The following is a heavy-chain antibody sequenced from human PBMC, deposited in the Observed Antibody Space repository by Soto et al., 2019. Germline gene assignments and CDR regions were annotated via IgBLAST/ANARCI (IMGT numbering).Heavy chain of an antibody. CDR1: GYSFDTYW. Sequence: GESLKISCKASGYSFDTYWIGWVRQMPGKGLEWMGIIFPSDSDTRYSPSFQGQVTISADKSTSTAYLQWSSLKASDTAMYYCARHRYFQHWGQGTLVTVSS. J-gene: IGHJ1*01. V-gene: IGHV5-51*01. CDR2: IFPSDSDT. CDR3: ARHRYFQH.